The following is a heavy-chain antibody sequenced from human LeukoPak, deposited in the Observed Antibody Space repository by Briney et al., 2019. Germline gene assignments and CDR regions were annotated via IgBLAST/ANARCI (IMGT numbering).Heavy chain of an antibody. Sequence: GGSLRLSCAASGFTFSSYSMNWVRQAPGKGLEWVSSISSSSSYIYYADSVKGRFTISRDNAKNSLYLQMNSLSAEDTAVYYCARDRNSAYDILTFIDYWGQGTLVTVSS. CDR1: GFTFSSYS. V-gene: IGHV3-21*01. D-gene: IGHD3-9*01. J-gene: IGHJ4*02. CDR2: ISSSSSYI. CDR3: ARDRNSAYDILTFIDY.